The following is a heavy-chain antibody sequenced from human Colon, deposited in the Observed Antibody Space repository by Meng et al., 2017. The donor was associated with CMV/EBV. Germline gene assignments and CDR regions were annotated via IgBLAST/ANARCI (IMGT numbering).Heavy chain of an antibody. D-gene: IGHD6-13*01. J-gene: IGHJ4*02. CDR1: GYTFTANH. CDR2: IYPQDGGT. CDR3: VRESWYFDF. V-gene: IGHV1-2*02. Sequence: QVQLGQSGTEVKKPWASVKVSCKTSGYTFTANHLHWVRQAPGQGLEWMGWIYPQDGGTYFAQKFQDRVTLTRDTSITTAYMELSGLTSDDTAIYYCVRESWYFDFWGEGTLVTVSS.